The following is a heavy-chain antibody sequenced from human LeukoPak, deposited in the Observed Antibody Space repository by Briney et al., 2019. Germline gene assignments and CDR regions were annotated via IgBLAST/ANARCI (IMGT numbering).Heavy chain of an antibody. D-gene: IGHD3-16*01. V-gene: IGHV4-39*01. CDR3: GRQQRRGSWFDP. J-gene: IGHJ5*02. CDR2: LYYSGSA. Sequence: PSETLSLTCTVSGDSISSSNFYWVWIRQPPGKGLEWIGSLYYSGSAYYNPSLKSRLTISVDTSLNQYSLKLSFVTAADTAVYYCGRQQRRGSWFDPWGQGTLVTVSS. CDR1: GDSISSSNFY.